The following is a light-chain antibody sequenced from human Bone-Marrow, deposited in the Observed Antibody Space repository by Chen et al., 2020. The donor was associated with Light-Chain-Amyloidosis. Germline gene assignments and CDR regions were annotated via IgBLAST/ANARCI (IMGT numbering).Light chain of an antibody. V-gene: IGKV3-20*01. CDR1: QTISSNY. CDR2: GSS. CDR3: QQYGTSPLT. J-gene: IGKJ4*01. Sequence: EIVLTQSPGTLSLSPEEGANLSCRASQTISSNYLTWYQQKFGQAPRLLIYGSSSRATGIPDRFTGSGSGTDLTLTINRLEPEDFAMYYCQQYGTSPLTFGGGTKVEIK.